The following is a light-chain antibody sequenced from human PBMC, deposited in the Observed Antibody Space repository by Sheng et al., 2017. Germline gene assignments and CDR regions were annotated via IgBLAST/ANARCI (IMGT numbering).Light chain of an antibody. V-gene: IGKV3-15*01. CDR2: GAS. CDR3: QQYDKWPLP. CDR1: QNVSSY. Sequence: ETVMTQSPATLSVSPGQRATLSCRASQNVSSYLAWYQQKPGQAPRLLIYGASTRATGIPARFSGSGSGTDFTLTISSLQSEDFAVYYCQQYDKWPLPFGGGTKVEI. J-gene: IGKJ4*01.